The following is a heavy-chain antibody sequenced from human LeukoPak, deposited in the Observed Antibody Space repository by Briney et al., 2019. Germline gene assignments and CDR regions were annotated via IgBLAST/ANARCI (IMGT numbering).Heavy chain of an antibody. D-gene: IGHD3-22*01. CDR1: KFTLSRYW. J-gene: IGHJ4*02. V-gene: IGHV3-7*01. Sequence: GGSLRLSRAASKFTLSRYWVRGVRQAPGEGLEGVAHINQDGSQKYYVDSVKGRFTISRDNAENLLFLQMNSLRAEDTALYYCATYADSSGSYYSDYWGRGTLVTVSS. CDR2: INQDGSQK. CDR3: ATYADSSGSYYSDY.